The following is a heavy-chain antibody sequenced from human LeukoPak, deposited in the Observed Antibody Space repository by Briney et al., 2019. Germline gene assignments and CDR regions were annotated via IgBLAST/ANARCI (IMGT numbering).Heavy chain of an antibody. J-gene: IGHJ4*02. CDR2: INPSDGST. D-gene: IGHD6-19*01. V-gene: IGHV1-46*01. CDR3: ARDITVAGMFDY. Sequence: ASVKVSCKASGYTFTSYYMHWVRQAPGQGREWMGVINPSDGSTTYARKFQGRVTMTRDTSTSTVYMELSSLRSEDTAVYYCARDITVAGMFDYWGQGTLVTVSS. CDR1: GYTFTSYY.